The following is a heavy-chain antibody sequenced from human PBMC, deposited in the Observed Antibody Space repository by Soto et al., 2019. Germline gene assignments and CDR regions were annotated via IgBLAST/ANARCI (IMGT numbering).Heavy chain of an antibody. D-gene: IGHD3-22*01. CDR1: GYSFTSYW. V-gene: IGHV5-10-1*01. J-gene: IGHJ4*02. CDR3: ARHYYDISGYYWAAYFDS. CDR2: MDPSDSYT. Sequence: AEPLQISSKGSGYSFTSYWISWVRQMPGKGLEWMGRMDPSDSYTNYSPSFQGHTTISADKSISTAYLQWSSLKASDTPMYFCARHYYDISGYYWAAYFDSGGQGTWVTVSS.